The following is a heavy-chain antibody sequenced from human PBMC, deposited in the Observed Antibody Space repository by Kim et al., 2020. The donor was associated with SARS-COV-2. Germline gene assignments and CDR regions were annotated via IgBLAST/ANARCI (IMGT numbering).Heavy chain of an antibody. CDR3: ARGVRGGNLDY. J-gene: IGHJ4*02. Sequence: YAESVTGRFTSSRDDSKNSLYLQMSSLKTEDTAVYYCARGVRGGNLDYWGQGTLVTVSS. V-gene: IGHV3-72*01. D-gene: IGHD3-10*02.